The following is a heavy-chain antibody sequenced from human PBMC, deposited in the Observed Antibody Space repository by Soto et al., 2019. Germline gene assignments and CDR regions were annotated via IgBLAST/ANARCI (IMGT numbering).Heavy chain of an antibody. D-gene: IGHD1-26*01. J-gene: IGHJ2*01. CDR1: GASISSHY. CDR2: IYYSGST. V-gene: IGHV4-59*08. Sequence: QVQLQESGPGLVKPSETLSLTCTVSGASISSHYWSWIRQSPGKGLEWLGYIYYSGSTDYNPSLKSRLTISVDTSRNHLSLWLSSVTAADTAVYYCARPIGTTPAVWYFDRWGRGTLVKVSS. CDR3: ARPIGTTPAVWYFDR.